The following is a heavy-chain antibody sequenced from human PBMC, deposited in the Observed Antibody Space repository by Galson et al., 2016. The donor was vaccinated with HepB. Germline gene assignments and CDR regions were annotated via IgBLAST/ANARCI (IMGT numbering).Heavy chain of an antibody. Sequence: SLRLSCAASGFDFRRYAMNWVRQAPGKGLQWLSYISSTGSYIYYADSVKGRLTVSRDNGRSSLFLQLDDQREEDTAIYYCARGPRGLQLGYYFDYWGQGVLVTVSS. CDR1: GFDFRRYA. D-gene: IGHD5-24*01. V-gene: IGHV3-48*02. J-gene: IGHJ4*02. CDR3: ARGPRGLQLGYYFDY. CDR2: ISSTGSYI.